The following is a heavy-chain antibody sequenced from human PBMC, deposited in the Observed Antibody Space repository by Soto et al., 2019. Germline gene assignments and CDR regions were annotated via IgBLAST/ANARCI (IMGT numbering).Heavy chain of an antibody. D-gene: IGHD3-3*01. CDR1: GGSISSGEYY. CDR3: ARDRFRVFGVVITQDFNYWGWDV. CDR2: IYYSGST. J-gene: IGHJ6*04. Sequence: SETLSLTCTVSGGSISSGEYYWSWIRQPPGKGLEYIGYIYYSGSTYYNPSLKSRLTISLDTSKNQLSLKLNSVTAADTAVYFCARDRFRVFGVVITQDFNYWGWDVWGKGITVPAS. V-gene: IGHV4-30-4*01.